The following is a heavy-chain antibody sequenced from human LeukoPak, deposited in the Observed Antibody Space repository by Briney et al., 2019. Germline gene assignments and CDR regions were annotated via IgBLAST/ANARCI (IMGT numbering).Heavy chain of an antibody. CDR3: ARDKAPYYYGSGSYSDY. D-gene: IGHD3-10*01. Sequence: GGSLRLPCAASGFTVSSNYMSWVRQAPGKGLEWVLIIYSGGSTYYADSVKGRFTISRDNSKNTLYLQMNSLRAEDTAVYYCARDKAPYYYGSGSYSDYWGQGTLVTVSS. CDR2: IYSGGST. V-gene: IGHV3-66*02. CDR1: GFTVSSNY. J-gene: IGHJ4*02.